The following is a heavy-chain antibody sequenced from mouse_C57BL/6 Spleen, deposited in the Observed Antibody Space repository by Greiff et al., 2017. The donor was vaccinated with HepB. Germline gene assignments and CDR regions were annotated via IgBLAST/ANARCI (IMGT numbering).Heavy chain of an antibody. D-gene: IGHD2-14*01. CDR1: GYAFTNYL. CDR2: INPGSGGT. J-gene: IGHJ4*01. Sequence: VQLQQSGAELVRPGTSVKVSCKASGYAFTNYLIEWVKQRPGQGLEWIGVINPGSGGTNYNEKFKGKATLTADKSSSTAYMQLSSLTSEDSAVYFCARGYYRDYAMDYWGQGTSVTVSS. CDR3: ARGYYRDYAMDY. V-gene: IGHV1-54*01.